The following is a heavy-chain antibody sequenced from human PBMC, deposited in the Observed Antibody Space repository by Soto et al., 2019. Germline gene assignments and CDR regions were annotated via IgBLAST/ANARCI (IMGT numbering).Heavy chain of an antibody. CDR3: ATGDDVY. V-gene: IGHV3-13*01. CDR1: GFAFSSYD. J-gene: IGHJ4*02. Sequence: EGQLVESGGGLVQPGGSLRLSCAASGFAFSSYDMHWVRQATGKGLEWVSAIGTAGDTYYPDSVKGRFTISREDAKNSLYLQMNSLRAGDTAVYYCATGDDVYWGQGTLVTVSS. D-gene: IGHD4-17*01. CDR2: IGTAGDT.